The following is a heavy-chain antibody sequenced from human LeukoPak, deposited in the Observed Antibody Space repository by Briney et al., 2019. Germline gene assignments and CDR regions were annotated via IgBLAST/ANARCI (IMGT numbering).Heavy chain of an antibody. Sequence: SETLSLTCTVSGGSFSGYYWSWIRQPPGKGLEWIGYIYYSGSTNYNPSLKSRVTISVDTSKNQFSLKLSSVTAADTAVYYWARGGVVVISPRLYYMDVWGKGTTVTVSS. J-gene: IGHJ6*03. D-gene: IGHD3-22*01. CDR1: GGSFSGYY. CDR3: ARGGVVVISPRLYYMDV. V-gene: IGHV4-59*01. CDR2: IYYSGST.